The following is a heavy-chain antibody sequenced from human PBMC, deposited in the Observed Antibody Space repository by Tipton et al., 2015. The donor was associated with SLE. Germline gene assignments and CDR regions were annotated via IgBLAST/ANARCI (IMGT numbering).Heavy chain of an antibody. J-gene: IGHJ2*01. Sequence: QLVQSGAEVKKPGASVKVSCKASGYTFTTYGISWVRQAPGQGLEWMGWISPYKGNTNYPQKVQGRVTMTTDTSTSTAYMELRILLSDGTAVYYCSTVVTTVLCSYFDLWGRVTLFTVSS. CDR2: ISPYKGNT. D-gene: IGHD4-17*01. CDR3: STVVTTVLCSYFDL. CDR1: GYTFTTYG. V-gene: IGHV1-18*01.